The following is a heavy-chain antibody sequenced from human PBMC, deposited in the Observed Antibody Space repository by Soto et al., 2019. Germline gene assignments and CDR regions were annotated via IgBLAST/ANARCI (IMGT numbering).Heavy chain of an antibody. CDR3: AKDTGPN. CDR1: GFSFRDYD. J-gene: IGHJ4*02. V-gene: IGHV3-13*05. Sequence: EVQLVESGGGSVQPGESLRLSCAASGFSFRDYDMHWVRQRKGKGLEWVSALGAARDPYYVGSVKGRFSVSRDNAQNSLFLQMNSLRAEDTAFYYCAKDTGPNWGQGTLVTVSS. CDR2: LGAARDP.